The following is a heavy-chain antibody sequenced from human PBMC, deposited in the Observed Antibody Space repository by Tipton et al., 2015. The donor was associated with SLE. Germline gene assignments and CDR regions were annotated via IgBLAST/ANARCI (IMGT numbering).Heavy chain of an antibody. CDR1: GGSFSGYY. CDR2: INHSGST. V-gene: IGHV4-34*01. J-gene: IGHJ5*02. D-gene: IGHD5-12*01. Sequence: GLVKPSETLSLTCAVYGGSFSGYYWSWIRQPPGKGLEWIGEINHSGSTNYNPSLKSRVTISVDTSKNQFSLKLSSVTAADTAVYYCASAYESLFSTFDPWGQGTLVTVSS. CDR3: ASAYESLFSTFDP.